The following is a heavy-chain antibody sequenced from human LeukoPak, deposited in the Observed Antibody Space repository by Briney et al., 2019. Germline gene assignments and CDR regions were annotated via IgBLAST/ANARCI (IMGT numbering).Heavy chain of an antibody. CDR2: INHSGST. CDR1: GGSFSGYY. CDR3: ARRGYYGSGSYFFDY. Sequence: TTSETLSLTCAVYGGSFSGYYWSWIRQPPGKGREWIGEINHSGSTNYNPSPKSRVTISVDTSKNQFSLKLSSVTAADTAVYYCARRGYYGSGSYFFDYWGQGTLVTVSS. D-gene: IGHD3-10*01. V-gene: IGHV4-34*01. J-gene: IGHJ4*02.